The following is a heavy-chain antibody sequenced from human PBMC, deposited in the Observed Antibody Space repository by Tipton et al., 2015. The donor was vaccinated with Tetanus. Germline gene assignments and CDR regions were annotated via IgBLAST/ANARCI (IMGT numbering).Heavy chain of an antibody. V-gene: IGHV4-34*01. CDR3: ARAPYSSPGKYYFDY. D-gene: IGHD4-11*01. CDR1: GGSLSGFY. CDR2: INHRGGT. Sequence: TLSLTCAVSGGSLSGFYWSWIRQPPGKGLEWIGEINHRGGTSYSPSLKSRVTMSVDLSKNQFSLKLSSVTAADTAVYYCARAPYSSPGKYYFDYWGQGTLVTVSS. J-gene: IGHJ4*02.